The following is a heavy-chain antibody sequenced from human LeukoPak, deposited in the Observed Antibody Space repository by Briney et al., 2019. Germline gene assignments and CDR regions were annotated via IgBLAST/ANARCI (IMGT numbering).Heavy chain of an antibody. Sequence: SSVKVSCKASGGTFSSYAISWVRQAPGQGLEWMGRIIPIFGTANYAQKFQGRVTITTDESTSTAYMELSRLRSDDTAVYYCARGGIGLELLAIDYWGQGTLVTVSS. J-gene: IGHJ4*02. CDR2: IIPIFGTA. CDR3: ARGGIGLELLAIDY. D-gene: IGHD1-7*01. CDR1: GGTFSSYA. V-gene: IGHV1-69*05.